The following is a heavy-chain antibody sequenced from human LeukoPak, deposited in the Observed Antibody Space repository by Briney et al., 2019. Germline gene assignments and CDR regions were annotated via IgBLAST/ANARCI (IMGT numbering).Heavy chain of an antibody. D-gene: IGHD6-25*01. V-gene: IGHV4-61*02. CDR2: IFTSGST. J-gene: IGHJ4*02. Sequence: SETLSLTCTVSGGSISSGNYYWAWIRQPAGKGLEWIGRIFTSGSTNYNPSLKSRVTISIDTSKNQFSLKLNSVTAADPAVYYCAFSEGDYWGQGTLVTVSS. CDR3: AFSEGDY. CDR1: GGSISSGNYY.